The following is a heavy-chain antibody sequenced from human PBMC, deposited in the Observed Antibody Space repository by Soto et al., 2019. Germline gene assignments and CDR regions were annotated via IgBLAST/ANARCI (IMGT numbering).Heavy chain of an antibody. D-gene: IGHD6-13*01. J-gene: IGHJ6*02. CDR2: IKQDGSEK. V-gene: IGHV3-7*05. Sequence: GGSLRLSCAASGFTFSSYWMSLVRQTPGKGLEWVANIKQDGSEKYYVDSVKGRFTISRDNAKNSLYLQMNSLRAEDTAVYYCARDPLAAAGTDYYYYGMDVWGQGTTVTVSS. CDR3: ARDPLAAAGTDYYYYGMDV. CDR1: GFTFSSYW.